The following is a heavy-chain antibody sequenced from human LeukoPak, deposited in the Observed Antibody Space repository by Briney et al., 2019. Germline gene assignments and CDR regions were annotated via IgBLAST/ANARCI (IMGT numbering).Heavy chain of an antibody. CDR1: GFTFSSYW. D-gene: IGHD6-19*01. CDR2: IKQDGSEK. V-gene: IGHV3-7*01. Sequence: GGSQRLSCAASGFTFSSYWMSWVRQAPGQGLEWVANIKQDGSEKYYVDSVKGRFTISRDNAKNSLYLQMNSLRAEDTAVYYCARVMYSSGWSFDYWGQGTLVTVSS. J-gene: IGHJ4*02. CDR3: ARVMYSSGWSFDY.